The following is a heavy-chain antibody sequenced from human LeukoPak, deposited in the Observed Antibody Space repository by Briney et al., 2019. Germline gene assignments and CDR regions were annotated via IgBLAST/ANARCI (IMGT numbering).Heavy chain of an antibody. D-gene: IGHD3-10*01. V-gene: IGHV3-66*01. CDR1: GGSISSSNW. CDR2: IYSGGST. Sequence: PSGTLSLTCAVSGGSISSSNWWSWVRQAPGKGLEWVSVIYSGGSTYYADSVKGRFTISRDNSKNTVDLQMNSLRAEDTAVYFCARGLYGSGTGDYWGLGTLVTVSS. CDR3: ARGLYGSGTGDY. J-gene: IGHJ4*02.